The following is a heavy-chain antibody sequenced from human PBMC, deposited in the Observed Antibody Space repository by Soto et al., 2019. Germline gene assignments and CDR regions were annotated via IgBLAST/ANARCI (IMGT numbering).Heavy chain of an antibody. CDR3: VREGGVPAAIGHYYYGMDV. Sequence: GGSLRLSXAASGFTFDKFDMHWVRQAPGKGLRWVAVTSYDGNRKYYAASVKGRFTISRDNSNNTLHLQMNNLRDDDTALYYCVREGGVPAAIGHYYYGMDVWGQGTAVTVSS. V-gene: IGHV3-30-3*01. CDR2: TSYDGNRK. D-gene: IGHD2-2*02. J-gene: IGHJ6*02. CDR1: GFTFDKFD.